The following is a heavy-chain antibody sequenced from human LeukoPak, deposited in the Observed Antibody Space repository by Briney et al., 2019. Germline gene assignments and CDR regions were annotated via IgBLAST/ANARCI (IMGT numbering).Heavy chain of an antibody. CDR1: GFTFSSYA. CDR2: ISGSGGST. CDR3: AKDVGSGWYIFDY. Sequence: GGSLRLSCAASGFTFSSYAMSWVRQAPGKGLEWVSAISGSGGSTYYADSVKGRFTISRDNSKNTLYLQMDSLRAEDTAVYYCAKDVGSGWYIFDYWGQGTLVTVSS. V-gene: IGHV3-23*01. J-gene: IGHJ4*02. D-gene: IGHD6-19*01.